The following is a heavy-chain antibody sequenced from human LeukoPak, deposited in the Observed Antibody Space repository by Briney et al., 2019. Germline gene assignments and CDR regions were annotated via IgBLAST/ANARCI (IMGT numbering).Heavy chain of an antibody. CDR3: ASEIPIVVVPAAIDGAGY. CDR2: ISGSGGST. V-gene: IGHV3-23*01. Sequence: PEGSLRLSCAASGFTFSSYAMSWVRQAPGKGLEWVSAISGSGGSTYYADSVKGRFTISRDNSKNTLYLQMNSLRAEDTAVYYCASEIPIVVVPAAIDGAGYWGQGTLVTVSS. J-gene: IGHJ4*02. CDR1: GFTFSSYA. D-gene: IGHD2-2*01.